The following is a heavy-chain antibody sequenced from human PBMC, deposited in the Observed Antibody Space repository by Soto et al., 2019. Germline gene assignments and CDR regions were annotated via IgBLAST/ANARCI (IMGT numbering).Heavy chain of an antibody. Sequence: QVQLVQSGAEVKKPGSSVKVSCKASGGTFSSYAISWVRQAPGQGLEWMGGIIPIFGTANYAQKFQGRVTITADKSTSTAYMDLSSLRSEDTAVYYCAIDQYYDFWSGKQKTFDPWGPGTLVTVSS. CDR1: GGTFSSYA. CDR3: AIDQYYDFWSGKQKTFDP. J-gene: IGHJ5*02. CDR2: IIPIFGTA. V-gene: IGHV1-69*06. D-gene: IGHD3-3*01.